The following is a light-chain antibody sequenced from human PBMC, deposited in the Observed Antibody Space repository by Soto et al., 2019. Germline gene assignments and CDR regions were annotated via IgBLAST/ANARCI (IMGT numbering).Light chain of an antibody. V-gene: IGLV2-14*01. CDR3: SSYTSRSTLDV. CDR2: EVS. Sequence: QSALTQPASVSGSPGQSITISCTGTSSDVGGYNYVSWYQQHPGKAPKVMIYEVSNRPSGVSNRFSGSKSDNTASLTISGLQAEDEADYYCSSYTSRSTLDVFGTGTQLTVL. J-gene: IGLJ1*01. CDR1: SSDVGGYNY.